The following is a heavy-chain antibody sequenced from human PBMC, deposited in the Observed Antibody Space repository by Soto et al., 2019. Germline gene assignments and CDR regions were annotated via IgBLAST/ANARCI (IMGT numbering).Heavy chain of an antibody. CDR3: ARDPGYSTTWHQAFDI. CDR1: GYTFTSYG. V-gene: IGHV1-18*01. J-gene: IGHJ3*02. Sequence: QVQLVQSGAEVKKPGASVKVSCRASGYTFTSYGINWVRQAPGHGPEWMGRISTYNGNTNYVQKLQGRVTMTTDTSSNTAYLELRSLRYDDTAVYYCARDPGYSTTWHQAFDIWGQGTMVTVSS. CDR2: ISTYNGNT. D-gene: IGHD6-13*01.